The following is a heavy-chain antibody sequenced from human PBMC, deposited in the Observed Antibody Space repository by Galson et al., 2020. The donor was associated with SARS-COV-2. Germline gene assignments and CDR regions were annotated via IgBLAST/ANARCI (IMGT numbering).Heavy chain of an antibody. CDR1: GFSFSDYG. V-gene: IGHV3-30*19. D-gene: IGHD6-19*01. CDR3: AREQIAVGDAFDI. J-gene: IGHJ3*02. CDR2: ISYDGSNK. Sequence: GGSLRLYCAASGFSFSDYGMHWVRQPPGKGLEWVAVISYDGSNKYYADSVKGRFTISRDNSKNTLYLQMNSLRAEDTAVYYCAREQIAVGDAFDIWGQGTMVTVSS.